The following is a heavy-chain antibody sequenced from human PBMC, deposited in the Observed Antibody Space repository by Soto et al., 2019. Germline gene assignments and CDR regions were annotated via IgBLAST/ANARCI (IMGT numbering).Heavy chain of an antibody. CDR3: ARGIPVAGLDF. J-gene: IGHJ4*02. CDR1: GFTFSIYA. D-gene: IGHD6-19*01. CDR2: ISSNGGST. V-gene: IGHV3-64*01. Sequence: EVQLVESGGDLVQPGGSLRLSCAASGFTFSIYAMQWVRQAPGKGLEYISFISSNGGSTFYENSVKGRFTISRDNSKNTLYLQMDSLRPEDMGVYFCARGIPVAGLDFWGQGTLVTVSS.